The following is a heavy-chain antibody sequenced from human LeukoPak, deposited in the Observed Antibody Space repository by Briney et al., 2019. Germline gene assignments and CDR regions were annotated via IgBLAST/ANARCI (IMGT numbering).Heavy chain of an antibody. CDR2: ISYDGSNK. CDR3: ARALEQHYYYYYGMDV. V-gene: IGHV3-30*03. D-gene: IGHD6-13*01. Sequence: GGSLRLSCAASGFTFSSYGMHWVRQAPGKGLEWVAVISYDGSNKYYADSVKGRFTISRDNSKNTLYLQMNSLRAEDTAVYYCARALEQHYYYYYGMDVWGQGTTVTVSS. CDR1: GFTFSSYG. J-gene: IGHJ6*02.